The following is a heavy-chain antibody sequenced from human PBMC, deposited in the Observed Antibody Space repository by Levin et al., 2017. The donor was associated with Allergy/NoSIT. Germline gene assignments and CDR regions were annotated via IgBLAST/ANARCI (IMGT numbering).Heavy chain of an antibody. J-gene: IGHJ3*02. V-gene: IGHV5-51*01. D-gene: IGHD6-19*01. CDR1: GYSFSTYW. CDR3: ARHHLGIVVAGAFDI. Sequence: PGGSLRLSCKGSGYSFSTYWIGWVRQMPGKGLEWMGIIYPGDSDTRDSPSFQGQVTISADKSISTAYLQWSSLKASDTAMYYCARHHLGIVVAGAFDIWGQGTMVTVSS. CDR2: IYPGDSDT.